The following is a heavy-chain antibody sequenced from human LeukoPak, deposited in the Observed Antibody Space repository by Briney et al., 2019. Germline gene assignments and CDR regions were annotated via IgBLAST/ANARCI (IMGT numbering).Heavy chain of an antibody. V-gene: IGHV1-18*01. CDR1: GYTFTSYG. CDR3: ARDSPITMVRGVISY. Sequence: ASVKVSCKASGYTFTSYGISWVRQAPGQGLEWMGWISAYNGNTNYAQKLQGRVTMTTDTSTSTAYMELRSLRSDDTAVYYCARDSPITMVRGVISYWGQGTLVTVSS. CDR2: ISAYNGNT. D-gene: IGHD3-10*01. J-gene: IGHJ4*02.